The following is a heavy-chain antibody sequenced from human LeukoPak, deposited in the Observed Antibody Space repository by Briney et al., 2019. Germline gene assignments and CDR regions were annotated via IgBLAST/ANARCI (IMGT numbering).Heavy chain of an antibody. CDR2: IGTAGDT. J-gene: IGHJ4*02. CDR3: ASRNCISPSCYRGLLDY. CDR1: GFTVSSNY. D-gene: IGHD2-2*01. Sequence: PGGSLRLSCAASGFTVSSNYMSWVRQAPGKGLEWVSAIGTAGDTYYPGSVKGRFTISRENAKNSLYLQMNNLRAEDTAVYYCASRNCISPSCYRGLLDYWGQGTLVTVSS. V-gene: IGHV3-13*01.